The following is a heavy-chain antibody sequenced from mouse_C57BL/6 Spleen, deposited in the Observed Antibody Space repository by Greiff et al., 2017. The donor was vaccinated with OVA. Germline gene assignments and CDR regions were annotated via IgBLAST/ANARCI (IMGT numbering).Heavy chain of an antibody. Sequence: QVQLQQPGAELVKPGASVKLSCKASGYTFTSYWMHWVKQRPGQGLEWIGMIHPNSGSTNYNEKFKSKATLTVDKSSSTAYMQLSSLTSEDSAVYYCARSSITTVGAYWGQGTLVTVSA. D-gene: IGHD1-1*01. J-gene: IGHJ3*01. V-gene: IGHV1-64*01. CDR2: IHPNSGST. CDR3: ARSSITTVGAY. CDR1: GYTFTSYW.